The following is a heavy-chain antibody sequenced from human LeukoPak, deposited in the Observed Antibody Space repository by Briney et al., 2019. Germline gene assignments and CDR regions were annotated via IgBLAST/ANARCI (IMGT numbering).Heavy chain of an antibody. D-gene: IGHD3-3*01. CDR1: GFTFSSYA. CDR2: ISGSGGST. Sequence: GGSLRLSCAASGFTFSSYAMNWVRQAPGKGLEWVSAISGSGGSTYYADSVKGRFTISRDNSKNTLYLQMNSLRAEDTAVYYCANLGFLEWLYHFDYWGQGSLVTVSS. J-gene: IGHJ4*02. CDR3: ANLGFLEWLYHFDY. V-gene: IGHV3-23*01.